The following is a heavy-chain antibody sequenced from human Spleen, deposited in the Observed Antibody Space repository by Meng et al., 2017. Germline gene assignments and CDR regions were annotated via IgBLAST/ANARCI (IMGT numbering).Heavy chain of an antibody. CDR2: INHSGST. V-gene: IGHV4-34*01. CDR3: ARGHHPGATIDY. CDR1: GGSFSGYY. J-gene: IGHJ4*02. Sequence: SETLSLTCAVYGGSFSGYYWSWIRQPPGKGLEWIGEINHSGSTNYNPSLKSRVTISVDTSKNQFSLKLSSVTAADTAVYYCARGHHPGATIDYWGQGTPVTVSS. D-gene: IGHD1-26*01.